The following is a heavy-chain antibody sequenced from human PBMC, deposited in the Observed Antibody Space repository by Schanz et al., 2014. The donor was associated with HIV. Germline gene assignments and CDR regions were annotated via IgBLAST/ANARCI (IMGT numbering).Heavy chain of an antibody. D-gene: IGHD1-7*01. V-gene: IGHV3-NL1*01. CDR2: ISGSGGST. J-gene: IGHJ6*02. Sequence: QVRLVASGGGVVQPGRSLRLSCAASGFTFSNYGMTWVRQTPGKRLEWVSSISGSGGSTFYADSVKGRFTISRDNSKNTLYLQMNSLRAEDTAVYYCAKDRITGTTGVPYYYYGMDVWGQGTTVTVSS. CDR3: AKDRITGTTGVPYYYYGMDV. CDR1: GFTFSNYG.